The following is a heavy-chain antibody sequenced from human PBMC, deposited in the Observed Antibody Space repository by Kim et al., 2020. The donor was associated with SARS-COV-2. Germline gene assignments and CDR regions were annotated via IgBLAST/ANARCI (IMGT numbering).Heavy chain of an antibody. Sequence: GGSLRLSCAASGFTFSSYEMNWVRQAPGKGLEWVSYISRSGSTIYYADSVKGRFTISRDNAKNSLYLQMNSLRAEDTAVYYCARGGLEYCGGDCYPPLGSYYYGMDVWGQGTTVTVSS. CDR2: ISRSGSTI. CDR1: GFTFSSYE. J-gene: IGHJ6*02. CDR3: ARGGLEYCGGDCYPPLGSYYYGMDV. V-gene: IGHV3-48*03. D-gene: IGHD2-21*02.